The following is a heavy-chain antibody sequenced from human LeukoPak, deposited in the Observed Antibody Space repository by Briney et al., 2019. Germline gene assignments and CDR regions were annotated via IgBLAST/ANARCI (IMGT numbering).Heavy chain of an antibody. Sequence: GASVKVSCKASGYTFTSYAMHWVRQAPGQRLEWMGWINAGNGNTKYSQKFQGRVTITRDTSASTAYMELSSLRSEDTAVYYCARDKWVIPDYSSGCLYVWGQGTTVTVSS. V-gene: IGHV1-3*01. CDR3: ARDKWVIPDYSSGCLYV. CDR2: INAGNGNT. D-gene: IGHD6-19*01. J-gene: IGHJ6*02. CDR1: GYTFTSYA.